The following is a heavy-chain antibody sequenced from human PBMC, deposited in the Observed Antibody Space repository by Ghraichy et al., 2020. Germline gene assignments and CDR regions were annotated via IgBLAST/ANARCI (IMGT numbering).Heavy chain of an antibody. CDR3: ARPYRSGWNPLLFFDL. CDR1: GGSISADY. D-gene: IGHD6-19*01. V-gene: IGHV4-59*01. Sequence: SETLSLTCTVSGGSISADYWSWVRQSPGKGLEWIAYIYYNGNTQYNPSLRGRVTISLDTSKNQFSLRLTSVTAADTAVYYCARPYRSGWNPLLFFDLWGQGALVTVSS. J-gene: IGHJ4*02. CDR2: IYYNGNT.